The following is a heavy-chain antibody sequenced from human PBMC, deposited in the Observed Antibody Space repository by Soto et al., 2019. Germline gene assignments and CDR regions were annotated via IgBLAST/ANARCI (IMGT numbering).Heavy chain of an antibody. J-gene: IGHJ6*02. Sequence: SETLSLTCTVSGGSISSGGYYWSWIRQHPGKGLEWIGYIYYSGSTYYNPSLKSRVTISVDTSKNQFPLKLSFVTAADTAVYYCARDRHYLGYCSGGSCYSTEHYYYYYGMDVWGQGTTVTVSS. CDR2: IYYSGST. D-gene: IGHD2-15*01. V-gene: IGHV4-31*03. CDR1: GGSISSGGYY. CDR3: ARDRHYLGYCSGGSCYSTEHYYYYYGMDV.